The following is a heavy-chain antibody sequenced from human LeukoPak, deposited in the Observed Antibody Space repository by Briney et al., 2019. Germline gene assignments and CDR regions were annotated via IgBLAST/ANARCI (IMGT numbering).Heavy chain of an antibody. V-gene: IGHV4-31*01. CDR3: ARDVRRDLRYFVPLSYYYYYGMDV. Sequence: PSEALSLTCTVSGGSLRGGGYYWSWIRQHPGKGLEWLGYIYYMGSTYYTPSLKSQVTIAVDTSKTQFSRKLSSVTAADTAVYYCARDVRRDLRYFVPLSYYYYYGMDVWGQGTTVTVSS. D-gene: IGHD3-9*01. CDR1: GGSLRGGGYY. J-gene: IGHJ6*02. CDR2: IYYMGST.